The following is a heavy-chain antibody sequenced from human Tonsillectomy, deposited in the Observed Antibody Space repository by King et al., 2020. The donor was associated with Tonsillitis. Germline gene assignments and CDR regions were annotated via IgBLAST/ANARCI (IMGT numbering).Heavy chain of an antibody. CDR3: ARGVIPDY. CDR2: VNPNSGNT. J-gene: IGHJ4*02. Sequence: VQLVESGAEVKKPGASVKVSCKASGYTFTNCDINWVRQATGQGLEWRGWVNPNSGNTGYAEKFQGRVTMTRNTSISTAYMEVSSLRSEDTAVYYCARGVIPDYWGQGTLVTVSS. V-gene: IGHV1-8*01. D-gene: IGHD2/OR15-2a*01. CDR1: GYTFTNCD.